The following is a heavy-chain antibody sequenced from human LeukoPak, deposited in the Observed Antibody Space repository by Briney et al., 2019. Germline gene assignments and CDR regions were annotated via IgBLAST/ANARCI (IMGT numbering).Heavy chain of an antibody. V-gene: IGHV3-7*01. CDR3: ARVYYSGGSCYSDNDAFDI. Sequence: GGSLRLSCAASGFTFSSHWMSWVRQAPGKGLEWVANIKQDGSEKYYVDSVKGRFTISRDNAKNSLYLQMNSLRAEDTAVYYCARVYYSGGSCYSDNDAFDIWGQGTMVTVSS. J-gene: IGHJ3*02. CDR1: GFTFSSHW. CDR2: IKQDGSEK. D-gene: IGHD2-15*01.